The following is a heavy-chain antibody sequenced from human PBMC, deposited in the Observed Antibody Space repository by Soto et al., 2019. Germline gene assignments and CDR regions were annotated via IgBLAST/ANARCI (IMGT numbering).Heavy chain of an antibody. J-gene: IGHJ4*02. D-gene: IGHD3-10*01. CDR2: IYYSGST. Sequence: PSETLSLTCTVSGGSISSGGYYWSWIRQHPGNGLEWIGYIYYSGSTYYNPSLKSRVTISVDTSKNQFSLKLSSVTAADTAVYYCARGLVRGVIIIDYWGQGTLVTVSS. CDR3: ARGLVRGVIIIDY. CDR1: GGSISSGGYY. V-gene: IGHV4-31*03.